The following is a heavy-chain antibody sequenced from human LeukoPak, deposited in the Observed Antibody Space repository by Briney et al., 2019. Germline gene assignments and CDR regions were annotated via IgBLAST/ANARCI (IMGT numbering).Heavy chain of an antibody. J-gene: IGHJ4*02. Sequence: SETLSLTCTVSGGSISSSSYYWGWIHQPPGKGLEWIGSIYYSGSTYYNPSLKSRVTISVDTSKNQFSLKLSSVTAADTAVYYCARHVPPNTAMVRNWGQGTLVTVSS. CDR1: GGSISSSSYY. CDR2: IYYSGST. V-gene: IGHV4-39*01. D-gene: IGHD5-18*01. CDR3: ARHVPPNTAMVRN.